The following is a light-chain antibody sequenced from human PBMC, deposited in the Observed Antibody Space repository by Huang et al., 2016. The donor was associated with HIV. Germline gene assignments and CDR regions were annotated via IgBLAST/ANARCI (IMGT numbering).Light chain of an antibody. Sequence: DIQMTQSPSAMSASVGDRVTITCRASQDNNNDLAWFQQKPGTSPKRLIYAASNLQSGVPSRFSGSGSGTEFNLTVSSLQPEDLARYYRLQHDTYPWTFGRGTKVEI. CDR2: AAS. J-gene: IGKJ1*01. CDR3: LQHDTYPWT. V-gene: IGKV1-17*03. CDR1: QDNNND.